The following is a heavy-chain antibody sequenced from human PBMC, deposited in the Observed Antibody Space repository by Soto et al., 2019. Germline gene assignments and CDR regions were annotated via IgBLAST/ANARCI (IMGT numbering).Heavy chain of an antibody. Sequence: KGLEWVSVIYTGGSTNYADSVNGRFTISSDKAKNSLYLQMNSLRAEEPAVYFCASFFFQAEDGIRDTVPVSAFLLNRSSDL. J-gene: IGHJ2*01. V-gene: IGHV3-53*01. CDR3: ASFFFQAEDGIRDTVPVSAFLLNRSSDL. D-gene: IGHD2-15*01. CDR2: IYTGGST.